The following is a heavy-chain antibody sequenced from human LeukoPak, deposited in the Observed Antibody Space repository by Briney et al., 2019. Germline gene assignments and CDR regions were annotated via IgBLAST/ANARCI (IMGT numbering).Heavy chain of an antibody. CDR3: AKVVSI. J-gene: IGHJ4*02. CDR1: GFTFSSYA. V-gene: IGHV3-30*04. CDR2: ISYDGSNK. Sequence: GGSLRLSCAASGFTFSSYAMHWVRQAPGKGLEWVAVISYDGSNKYHADSVKGRFTISRDNSKNTLYLQMNSLRAEDTAVYYCAKVVSIWGQGTLVTVSS. D-gene: IGHD3-3*01.